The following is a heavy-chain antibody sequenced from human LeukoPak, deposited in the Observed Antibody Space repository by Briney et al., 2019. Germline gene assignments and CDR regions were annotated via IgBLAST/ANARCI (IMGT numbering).Heavy chain of an antibody. CDR1: GGSLSSYY. Sequence: PSETLSLTCTVSGGSLSSYYWSWIRQPPGKGLEWIGYIYYSGSTNYNPSLQSRVTISVDTSKHQFPLKLSSVTAADTAVYYCARGGLLWPLDYWGQGTLVTVSS. D-gene: IGHD2-21*01. V-gene: IGHV4-59*01. J-gene: IGHJ4*02. CDR2: IYYSGST. CDR3: ARGGLLWPLDY.